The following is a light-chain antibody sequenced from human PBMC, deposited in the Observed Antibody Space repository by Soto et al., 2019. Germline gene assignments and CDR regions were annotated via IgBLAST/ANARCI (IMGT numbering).Light chain of an antibody. CDR1: QSVSSSY. Sequence: EMVLARKQRTLCFSSGARATLSSRASQSVSSSYLAWYQQKPGQAPRLLIYGASSRATGIPDRFSGSGSGTDFTLTISRLEPEDFAVYYCQQYGSSGTFGQGTKVDIK. CDR3: QQYGSSGT. V-gene: IGKV3-20*01. CDR2: GAS. J-gene: IGKJ1*01.